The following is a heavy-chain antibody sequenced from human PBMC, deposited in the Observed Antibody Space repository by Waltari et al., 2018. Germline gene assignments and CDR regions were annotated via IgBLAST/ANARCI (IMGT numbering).Heavy chain of an antibody. V-gene: IGHV4-39*07. J-gene: IGHJ4*02. CDR2: IYYSGST. Sequence: QLQLQESGPGLVKPSETLSLTCTVSGGSISSSSYYWGWIRQPPGKGLEWIGSIYYSGSTYYNPSLKSRVTISVDTSKNQFSLKLSSVTAADTAVYYCARLRSDTAQGVVWFREVPYYFDYWGQGTLVTVSS. CDR3: ARLRSDTAQGVVWFREVPYYFDY. D-gene: IGHD3-10*01. CDR1: GGSISSSSYY.